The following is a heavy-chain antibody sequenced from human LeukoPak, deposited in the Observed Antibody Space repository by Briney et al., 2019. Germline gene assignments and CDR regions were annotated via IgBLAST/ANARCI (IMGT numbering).Heavy chain of an antibody. CDR1: GGSISIYY. D-gene: IGHD5-18*01. CDR2: IYYTGTT. J-gene: IGHJ6*03. CDR3: ARVTRIQLWLLGYMDV. V-gene: IGHV4-59*01. Sequence: KPSGTLSLTCTVSGGSISIYYWSWIRQPPGKGLEWIGYIYYTGTTNYNPSLRSRVTMSVDTSENQFSLKLSSVTAADTAVYFCARVTRIQLWLLGYMDVWGKGTTVTVSS.